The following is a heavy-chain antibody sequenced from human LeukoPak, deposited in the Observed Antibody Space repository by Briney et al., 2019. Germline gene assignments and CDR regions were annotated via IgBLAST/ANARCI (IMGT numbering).Heavy chain of an antibody. Sequence: SETLSLTCAVSGASVSSSTYSWSWIRQPPGKGLEWIAYTYYNGRTTYNPSLKSRVTISLDTSKNQFSLRLSSVTDADTAVYYCASDYGSGSWRFDYWGQGTLATVSS. J-gene: IGHJ4*02. CDR3: ASDYGSGSWRFDY. V-gene: IGHV4-61*01. CDR1: GASVSSSTYS. D-gene: IGHD3-10*01. CDR2: TYYNGRT.